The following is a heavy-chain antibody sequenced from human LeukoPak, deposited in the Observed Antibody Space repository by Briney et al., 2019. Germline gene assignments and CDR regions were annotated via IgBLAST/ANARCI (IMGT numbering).Heavy chain of an antibody. Sequence: SETLSLTCTVSGASISSSSYCWAWLREPRGKGLELIVRIYYSGSTHCSPSLKTRVTISRDRSKNQFSPKLSSVTAADTAVYYCARRLPGFPLDYWGQGTLVTVSS. CDR2: IYYSGST. V-gene: IGHV4-39*01. J-gene: IGHJ4*02. CDR1: GASISSSSYC. CDR3: ARRLPGFPLDY. D-gene: IGHD2-21*01.